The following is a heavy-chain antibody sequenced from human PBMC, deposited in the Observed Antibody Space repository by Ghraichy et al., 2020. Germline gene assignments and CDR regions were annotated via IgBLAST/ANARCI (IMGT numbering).Heavy chain of an antibody. J-gene: IGHJ6*02. CDR1: GFSLSTTGMC. Sequence: SGPTLVKPTQTLTLTCTFSGFSLSTTGMCVSWIRQPPGKALEWLARIDWDDDKYYSTSLKTRLTISKDTSKNQVVLTMTNMDPVDTATYYCARIHHKIAAAGEYYYYYGMDVWGQGTTVTVSS. D-gene: IGHD6-13*01. CDR3: ARIHHKIAAAGEYYYYYGMDV. CDR2: IDWDDDK. V-gene: IGHV2-70*11.